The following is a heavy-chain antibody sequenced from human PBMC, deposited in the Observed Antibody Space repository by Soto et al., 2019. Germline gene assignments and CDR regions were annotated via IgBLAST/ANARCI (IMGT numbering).Heavy chain of an antibody. D-gene: IGHD2-8*01. V-gene: IGHV5-51*01. CDR1: GYSFTSYW. CDR2: IYPGDSDT. J-gene: IGHJ4*02. Sequence: GESLKISCKGSGYSFTSYWIGWVRQMPGKGLEWMGIIYPGDSDTRYNPSFQGQVTISADKSISTAYLQWSSLKASDTAMYYCARHQGYCTNGICYISDFWGQGTLVTVSS. CDR3: ARHQGYCTNGICYISDF.